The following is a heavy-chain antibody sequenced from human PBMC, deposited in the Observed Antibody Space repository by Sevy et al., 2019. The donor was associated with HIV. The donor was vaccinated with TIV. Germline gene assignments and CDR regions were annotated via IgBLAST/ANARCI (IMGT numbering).Heavy chain of an antibody. CDR1: GGSISSYY. J-gene: IGHJ4*02. Sequence: SETLSLTCTVSGGSISSYYWSWIRQPPGKGLEWIWYIYYSGSTNYNPSLKSRVTISVDTSKNQFSLKLSSVTAADTAVYYCARGIVATIYDYWGQGTLVTVSS. CDR3: ARGIVATIYDY. D-gene: IGHD5-12*01. V-gene: IGHV4-59*01. CDR2: IYYSGST.